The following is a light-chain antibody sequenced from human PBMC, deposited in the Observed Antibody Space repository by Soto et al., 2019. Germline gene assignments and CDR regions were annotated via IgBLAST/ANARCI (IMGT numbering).Light chain of an antibody. CDR2: DVS. CDR1: SSDVVGYNY. J-gene: IGLJ2*01. V-gene: IGLV2-14*01. CDR3: RSYTSSSTLVV. Sequence: QSALTQPASVSGSPGQSITISCTGTSSDVVGYNYVSWYQQHPGKAPKLMIYDVSNRPSGVSNRFSGSKSGNTASLTISGLQAEDEAEYYCRSYTSSSTLVVFGGGTKLTVL.